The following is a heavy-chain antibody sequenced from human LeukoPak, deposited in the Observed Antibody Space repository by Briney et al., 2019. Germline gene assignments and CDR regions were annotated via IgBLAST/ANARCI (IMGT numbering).Heavy chain of an antibody. CDR2: IIPILGIA. Sequence: SVKVSCKASGGTFSSYAICWVRQAPGQGLEWMGRIIPILGIANYAQKFQGRVTITADKSTSTAYMELSSLRSEDTAVYYCARATETVDLGYWGQGTLGTASS. CDR3: ARATETVDLGY. J-gene: IGHJ4*02. CDR1: GGTFSSYA. D-gene: IGHD5-12*01. V-gene: IGHV1-69*04.